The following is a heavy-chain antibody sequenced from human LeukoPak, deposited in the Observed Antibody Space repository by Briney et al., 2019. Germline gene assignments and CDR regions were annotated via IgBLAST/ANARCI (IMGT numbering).Heavy chain of an antibody. CDR3: ARPSYHDSSGYFADAFDI. V-gene: IGHV5-51*01. J-gene: IGHJ3*02. CDR2: IYPGDSDT. Sequence: GESLQISCKGSGYSFSSYWIGWVRQLPGKGLEWMGIIYPGDSDTRYSPSFQGQVTISADKSISTAYLQWSSLKASDTAMYYCARPSYHDSSGYFADAFDIWGQGTMVTVSS. D-gene: IGHD3-22*01. CDR1: GYSFSSYW.